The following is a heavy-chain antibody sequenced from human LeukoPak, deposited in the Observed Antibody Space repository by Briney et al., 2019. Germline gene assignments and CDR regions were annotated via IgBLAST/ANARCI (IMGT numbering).Heavy chain of an antibody. CDR2: ISSSSSTM. CDR3: ARDRGNSSWYWDY. Sequence: GGSLRLSCAASGFTFSSYSMNWVRQAPGKGLEWVSSISSSSSTMYYADSVKGRFTISRDNAKNSLYLQMNSLRAEDTAVYYCARDRGNSSWYWDYWGQGTLVTVSS. D-gene: IGHD6-13*01. V-gene: IGHV3-48*04. J-gene: IGHJ4*02. CDR1: GFTFSSYS.